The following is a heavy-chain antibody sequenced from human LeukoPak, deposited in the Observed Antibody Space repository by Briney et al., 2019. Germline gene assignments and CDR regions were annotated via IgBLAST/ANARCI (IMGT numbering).Heavy chain of an antibody. CDR2: IKSKTDGGTT. Sequence: PGGSLRRSRAASGFTFSNAWMSWVRQAPGKGLEWVGRIKSKTDGGTTEYAAPVKGRFTISRDDSKNTLYLQMNSLKTEDTAVYYCNKNIRWDRGGDGYWGPVTLLTVSS. CDR1: GFTFSNAW. J-gene: IGHJ4*02. V-gene: IGHV3-15*01. D-gene: IGHD1-26*01. CDR3: NKNIRWDRGGDGY.